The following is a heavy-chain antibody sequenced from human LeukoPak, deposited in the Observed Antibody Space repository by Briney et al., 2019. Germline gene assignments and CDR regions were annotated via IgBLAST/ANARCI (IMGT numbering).Heavy chain of an antibody. V-gene: IGHV3-30*18. CDR3: AKDGLWFGDLTYFDY. Sequence: PGRSLRLSCGASGFTFSNYGMHWVRQAPGKGLEWVAAISSDGSNKYYADSVKGRFTISRDNSKNTLFLQMNSLRAEDTAVYYCAKDGLWFGDLTYFDYWGQGTLVTVSS. CDR2: ISSDGSNK. CDR1: GFTFSNYG. J-gene: IGHJ4*02. D-gene: IGHD3-10*01.